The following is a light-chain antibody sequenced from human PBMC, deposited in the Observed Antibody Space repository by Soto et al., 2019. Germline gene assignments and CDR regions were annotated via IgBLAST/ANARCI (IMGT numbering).Light chain of an antibody. J-gene: IGLJ1*01. CDR2: DVS. V-gene: IGLV2-14*03. Sequence: QSVLTQPASVSESPGQSITISCTGTSSDVGAYEYVSWYQQHPGRPPKLVIYDVSYRPSEVSNRFSGSKSGNTASLTISGLQAEDEADYFCCSYTTPSSYVFGTGTKVTVL. CDR3: CSYTTPSSYV. CDR1: SSDVGAYEY.